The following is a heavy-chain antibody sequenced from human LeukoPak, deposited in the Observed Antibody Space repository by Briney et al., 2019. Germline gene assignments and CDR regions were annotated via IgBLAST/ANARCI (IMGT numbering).Heavy chain of an antibody. Sequence: GGSLRLPCAASGFTFSSYAMSWVRQAPGKGLEWVSAISGSGGSTYYADSVKGRFTISRDNSKNTLYLQMNSLRAEDTAVYYCAKDYYDSSGYWGRYAFDIWGQGTMVTVSS. J-gene: IGHJ3*02. CDR2: ISGSGGST. CDR1: GFTFSSYA. V-gene: IGHV3-23*01. D-gene: IGHD3-22*01. CDR3: AKDYYDSSGYWGRYAFDI.